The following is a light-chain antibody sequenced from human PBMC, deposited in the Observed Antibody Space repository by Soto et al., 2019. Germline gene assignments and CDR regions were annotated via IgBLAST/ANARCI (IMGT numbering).Light chain of an antibody. Sequence: QSVLTQPASVSGSPGQSITISCTGTSSDVGGYNYVSWYQHHPGKAPKLMIYEVNNRPSGVSNRFSGSKSGNTASLTISGLQAEDEADYYCSSYTSRSTQVFGGGTKLTVL. CDR1: SSDVGGYNY. CDR2: EVN. J-gene: IGLJ2*01. V-gene: IGLV2-14*01. CDR3: SSYTSRSTQV.